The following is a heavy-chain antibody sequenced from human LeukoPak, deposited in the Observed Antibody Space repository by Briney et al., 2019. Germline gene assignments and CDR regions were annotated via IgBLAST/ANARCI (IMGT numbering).Heavy chain of an antibody. D-gene: IGHD3-3*01. V-gene: IGHV1-69*05. CDR1: GGTFSSYA. CDR2: IIPIFGTA. Sequence: SVKVSCKASGGTFSSYAISWVRQAPGQGLEWMGGIIPIFGTANYAQKFQGRVTITTDESTSTAYMELSSLRSEDTAVYYCARGDEMTYYDFWSGRNAFDIWGQGTMVTVSS. CDR3: ARGDEMTYYDFWSGRNAFDI. J-gene: IGHJ3*02.